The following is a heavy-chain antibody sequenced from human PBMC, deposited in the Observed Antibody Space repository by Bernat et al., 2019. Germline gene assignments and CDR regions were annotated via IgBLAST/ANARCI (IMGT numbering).Heavy chain of an antibody. CDR2: ISGKGDDT. D-gene: IGHD3-10*01. Sequence: EVQLLESGGGLVQPGGSLRLPCAASGFTISSYAMSWVRQAQGKGLEWVSVISGKGDDTAYADSVKGRFTISRDKSKNTLYLQLNSLRAEDTAKYYCATPLRRGFMDAFDIWGQGTMVTVSS. CDR1: GFTISSYA. V-gene: IGHV3-23*01. CDR3: ATPLRRGFMDAFDI. J-gene: IGHJ3*02.